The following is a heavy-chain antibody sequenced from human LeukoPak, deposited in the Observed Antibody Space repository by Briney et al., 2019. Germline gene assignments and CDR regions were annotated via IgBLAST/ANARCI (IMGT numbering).Heavy chain of an antibody. CDR2: INRSGST. CDR1: GGSFSGYY. V-gene: IGHV4-34*01. Sequence: SETLSLTCAVYGGSFSGYYWSWIRQPPGKGLEWIGEINRSGSTNYNPSLKSRVTISVDTSKNQFSLKLSSVTAADTAVYYCARPRAYYYYYMDVWGKGTTVTVSS. J-gene: IGHJ6*03. CDR3: ARPRAYYYYYMDV.